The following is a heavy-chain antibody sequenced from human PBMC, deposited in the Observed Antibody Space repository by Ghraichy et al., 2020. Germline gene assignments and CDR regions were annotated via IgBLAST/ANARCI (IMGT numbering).Heavy chain of an antibody. CDR1: GFSLTTSGFR. V-gene: IGHV2-70*04. J-gene: IGHJ4*02. CDR2: VDWDDDK. Sequence: SGPTLVKPTQTLRLTCSFSGFSLTTSGFRVNWIRQAPGKALEWLARVDWDDDKFYSPSLKTRLTISKDTAKNQVVLTLNNVDPADTATYFCARGDSFRIMDHWGRGLLVTVSS. CDR3: ARGDSFRIMDH. D-gene: IGHD1-14*01.